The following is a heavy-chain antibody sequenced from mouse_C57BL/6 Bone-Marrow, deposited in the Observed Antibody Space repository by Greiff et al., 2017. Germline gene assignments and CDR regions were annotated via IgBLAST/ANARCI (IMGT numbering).Heavy chain of an antibody. D-gene: IGHD3-2*02. Sequence: QVQLKQPGAELVKPGASVKVSCKASGYTFTSYWMHWVKQRPGQGLEWIGRIHPSDSDTNYNQKFKGKATLTVDKSSSTAYMQLSSLTSEDSAVYYCAIGDSSGYDLDDWGQGTTLTVSS. CDR1: GYTFTSYW. CDR3: AIGDSSGYDLDD. CDR2: IHPSDSDT. V-gene: IGHV1-74*01. J-gene: IGHJ2*01.